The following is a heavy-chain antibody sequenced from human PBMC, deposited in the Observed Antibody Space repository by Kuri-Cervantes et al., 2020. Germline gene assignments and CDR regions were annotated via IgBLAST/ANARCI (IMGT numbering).Heavy chain of an antibody. D-gene: IGHD5-12*01. CDR3: ARSSGYESHYYYYYDGMDV. CDR1: GFTFTSSA. J-gene: IGHJ6*02. V-gene: IGHV1-58*01. Sequence: SVKVSCKASGFTFTSSAVQWVRQARGQRLEWIGWIVVGSGNTNYAQKFQERVTITRDISTSTAYMELSSLRSEDTAVYYWARSSGYESHYYYYYDGMDVWGQGPTVTVSS. CDR2: IVVGSGNT.